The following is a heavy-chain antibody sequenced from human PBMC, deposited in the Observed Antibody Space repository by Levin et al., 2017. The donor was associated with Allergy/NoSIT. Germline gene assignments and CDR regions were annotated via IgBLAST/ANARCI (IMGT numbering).Heavy chain of an antibody. Sequence: GASVKVSCKASGGTFSSFAISWVRQAPGQGLEWVGGIIPILGPANYAQKFHDRVTITADESTNTAAMELRSLKSEDTAVYFCAHFKGFSYGYHSGAAHNSNQAYFDYWGQGTLVTVSS. CDR2: IIPILGPA. CDR1: GGTFSSFA. CDR3: AHFKGFSYGYHSGAAHNSNQAYFDY. J-gene: IGHJ4*02. D-gene: IGHD5-18*01. V-gene: IGHV1-69*13.